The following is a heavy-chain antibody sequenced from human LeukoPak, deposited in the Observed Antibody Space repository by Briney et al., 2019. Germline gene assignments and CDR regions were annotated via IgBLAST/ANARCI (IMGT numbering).Heavy chain of an antibody. CDR2: IRGDGSDA. Sequence: PGGSLRLSCAASGFTVSRNYMTWVRQAPGKGLEWVSRIRGDGSDARYAESVKGRFTISRDNAKNTLYLQMNSLRDEDTAVYYCARDWFHAIDYWGQGTLVTVSS. J-gene: IGHJ4*02. V-gene: IGHV3-74*01. D-gene: IGHD2/OR15-2a*01. CDR3: ARDWFHAIDY. CDR1: GFTVSRNY.